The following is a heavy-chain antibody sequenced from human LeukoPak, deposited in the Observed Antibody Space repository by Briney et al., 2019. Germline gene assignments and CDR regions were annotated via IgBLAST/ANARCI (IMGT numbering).Heavy chain of an antibody. CDR3: ARARWDRARYFDY. V-gene: IGHV1-2*02. D-gene: IGHD1-26*01. CDR1: GYTFTGYY. J-gene: IGHJ4*02. Sequence: GASVKVSCKASGYTFTGYYIRWVRQAPGQGLEWMGWINPNSGGTIYAQKFQGRVTMTRDTSISTAYMELSRLRSDDTAVYYCARARWDRARYFDYWGQGTLVTVSS. CDR2: INPNSGGT.